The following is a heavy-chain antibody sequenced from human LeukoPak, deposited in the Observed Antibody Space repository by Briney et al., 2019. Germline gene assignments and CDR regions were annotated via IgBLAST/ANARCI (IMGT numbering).Heavy chain of an antibody. CDR2: INHSGST. J-gene: IGHJ3*02. CDR3: ARSVVVPAASPRNDAFDI. CDR1: GGSFSGYY. Sequence: SETLSLTCAVYGGSFSGYYWSWIRQPPGKGLEWIGEINHSGSTNYNPSLKSRVTISVDTSKSQFSLKLSSVTAADTAVYYCARSVVVPAASPRNDAFDIWGQGTMVTVSS. V-gene: IGHV4-34*01. D-gene: IGHD2-2*01.